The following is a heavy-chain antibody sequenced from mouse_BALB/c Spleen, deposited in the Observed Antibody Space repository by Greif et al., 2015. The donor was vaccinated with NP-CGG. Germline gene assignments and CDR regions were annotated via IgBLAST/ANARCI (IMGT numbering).Heavy chain of an antibody. D-gene: IGHD1-1*01. CDR3: ARGDYYGSTSFAY. V-gene: IGHV1-82*01. Sequence: VKLMESGPELVKPGASVKISCKASGYAFSSSWMNWVKQRPGQGLEWIGRIYPGDGDTNYNGKFKGKATLTADKSSSTAYMQLSSLTSVDSAVYFCARGDYYGSTSFAYWGQGTLVTVSA. CDR2: IYPGDGDT. J-gene: IGHJ3*01. CDR1: GYAFSSSW.